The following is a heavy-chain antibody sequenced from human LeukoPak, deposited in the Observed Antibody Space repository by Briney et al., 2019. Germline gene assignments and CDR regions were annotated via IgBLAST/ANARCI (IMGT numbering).Heavy chain of an antibody. V-gene: IGHV4-59*12. Sequence: SETLSLTCTVSGGSISSYYWSWIRQPPGKGLEWIGYIYYSGSTNYNPSLKSRVTISVDTSKNQFSLKLSSVTAADTAVYYCARSGSRRITMIVVGRYNWFDPWGQGTLVTVSS. J-gene: IGHJ5*02. CDR3: ARSGSRRITMIVVGRYNWFDP. CDR2: IYYSGST. CDR1: GGSISSYY. D-gene: IGHD3-22*01.